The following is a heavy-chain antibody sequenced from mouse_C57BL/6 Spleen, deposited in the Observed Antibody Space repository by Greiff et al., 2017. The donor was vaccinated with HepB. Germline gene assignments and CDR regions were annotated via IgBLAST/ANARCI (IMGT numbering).Heavy chain of an antibody. Sequence: QVQLQQSGPELVKPGASVKISCKASGYAFSSSWMNWVKQRPGKGLEWIGRIYPGDGDTNYNGKFKGKATLTADKSSSTAYMQLSSLTSEDSAVYFCAGEEYFDYWGQGTTLTVSS. CDR3: AGEEYFDY. J-gene: IGHJ2*01. CDR1: GYAFSSSW. V-gene: IGHV1-82*01. CDR2: IYPGDGDT.